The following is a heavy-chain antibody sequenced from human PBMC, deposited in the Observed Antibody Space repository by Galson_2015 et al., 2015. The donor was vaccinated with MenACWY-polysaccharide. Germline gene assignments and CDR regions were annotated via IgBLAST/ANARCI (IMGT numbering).Heavy chain of an antibody. V-gene: IGHV3-9*01. CDR1: GFTFDDYA. J-gene: IGHJ4*03. Sequence: SLRLSCAASGFTFDDYAMHWVRQAPGKGLEWVSGISWNSGSIGYADSVKGRFTISRDNAKNSLYLQMNSLRAEDTALYYCAKDLADSDYDFRSGYYTGYFDYWGQGTLVTVSS. D-gene: IGHD3-3*01. CDR2: ISWNSGSI. CDR3: AKDLADSDYDFRSGYYTGYFDY.